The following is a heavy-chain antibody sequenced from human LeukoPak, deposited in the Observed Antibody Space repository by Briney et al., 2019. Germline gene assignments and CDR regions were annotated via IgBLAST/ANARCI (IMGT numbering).Heavy chain of an antibody. CDR2: IWYDGSNK. CDR1: GFTFSSYG. CDR3: AKDLEKTYYYDSSGSRTTYYYYYGMDV. D-gene: IGHD3-22*01. V-gene: IGHV3-30*02. J-gene: IGHJ6*02. Sequence: GGSLRLSCAASGFTFSSYGMHWVRQAPGKGLEWVAVIWYDGSNKYYADSVKGRFTISRDNSKNTLYLQMNSLRAEDTAVYYCAKDLEKTYYYDSSGSRTTYYYYYGMDVWGQGTTVTVSS.